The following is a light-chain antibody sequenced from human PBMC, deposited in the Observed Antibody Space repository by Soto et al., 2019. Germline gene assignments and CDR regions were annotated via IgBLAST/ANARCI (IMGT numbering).Light chain of an antibody. J-gene: IGKJ1*01. CDR3: QQHNSFPWT. CDR2: DAS. CDR1: QTISSY. Sequence: DIQMTQSPSSLSASVGDRVTITCRASQTISSYLNWYQQKPGKAPKLLIYDASSLESGVPSRFSGSGSGTEFTLTISRLQPDDFATYYCQQHNSFPWTFGQGTKVDIK. V-gene: IGKV1-5*01.